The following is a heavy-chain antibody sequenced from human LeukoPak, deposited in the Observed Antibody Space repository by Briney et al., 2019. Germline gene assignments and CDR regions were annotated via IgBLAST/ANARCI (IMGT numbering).Heavy chain of an antibody. CDR2: IIPIFGTA. V-gene: IGHV1-69*13. D-gene: IGHD5-12*01. Sequence: SVKVSCKASGGTFSRYSISWVRQAPGQGLEWMGGIIPIFGTANYAQKFQGGVTIAADESTSTAYMELSSLRSEGTAVYYCARDSNPQGSSVMGGYNLWGQGTLVTVSS. CDR1: GGTFSRYS. CDR3: ARDSNPQGSSVMGGYNL. J-gene: IGHJ5*02.